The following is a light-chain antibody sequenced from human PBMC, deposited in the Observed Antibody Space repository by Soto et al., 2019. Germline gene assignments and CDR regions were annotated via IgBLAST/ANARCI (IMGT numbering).Light chain of an antibody. Sequence: DIVMTQSPDSLAVSLGERVTINCKSSQSVLYSSNNKNYLAWYQQKPGQPPKLLIYWASTRESGVPDRFSGSGSGTDFTLTISSLQAEDVAVYYCQQYYSTPWTFGQGTKV. J-gene: IGKJ1*01. CDR1: QSVLYSSNNKNY. CDR2: WAS. CDR3: QQYYSTPWT. V-gene: IGKV4-1*01.